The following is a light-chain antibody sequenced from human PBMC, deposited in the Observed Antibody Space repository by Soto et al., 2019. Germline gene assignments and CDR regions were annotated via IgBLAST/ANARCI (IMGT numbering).Light chain of an antibody. Sequence: QSALTQPASVSGSPGQTITISCTGTSSDVGGYNYLSWYQQHPGKAPKVMIYEVSNRPAGVYNRFSGSKSGNSASLTISGLQAEDEADYFCGSYTTSGTPVFGGGTKLTVL. CDR2: EVS. CDR1: SSDVGGYNY. V-gene: IGLV2-14*01. J-gene: IGLJ3*02. CDR3: GSYTTSGTPV.